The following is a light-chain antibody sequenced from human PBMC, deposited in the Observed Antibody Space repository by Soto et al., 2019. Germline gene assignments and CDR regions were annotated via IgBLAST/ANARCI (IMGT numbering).Light chain of an antibody. CDR2: DAS. J-gene: IGKJ4*01. V-gene: IGKV1-33*01. Sequence: DIQMTQSPSSLSASVGDRVTITCQASQDIANYLNWYQQKAGRAPKFLIYDASNLETGVPSRFSGSGSGTDFTLTISSLQPEDIATYYCQQRSNWPPALSFGGGTKVEI. CDR3: QQRSNWPPALS. CDR1: QDIANY.